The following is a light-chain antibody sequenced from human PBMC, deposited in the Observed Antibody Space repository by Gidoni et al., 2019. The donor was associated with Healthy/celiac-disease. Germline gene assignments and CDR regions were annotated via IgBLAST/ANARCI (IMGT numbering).Light chain of an antibody. Sequence: DIQFTHSPSFLSASVGDRVNITCRSSQCIISYLAWDQQKPGKAPKLLIYAASTLQSVVPSRFSGSGSGTEFTLTISSLQPEDFATYYCQPLNSYPPGRSAFGQGTKVEIK. J-gene: IGKJ1*01. CDR1: QCIISY. CDR3: QPLNSYPPGRSA. V-gene: IGKV1-9*01. CDR2: AAS.